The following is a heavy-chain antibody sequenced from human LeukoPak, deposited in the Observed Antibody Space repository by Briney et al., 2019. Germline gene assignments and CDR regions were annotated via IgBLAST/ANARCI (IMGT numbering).Heavy chain of an antibody. V-gene: IGHV4-34*01. J-gene: IGHJ4*02. D-gene: IGHD3-3*01. CDR3: ARYRRRSLRFLEWLKGGYFDY. CDR1: GGSFSGYY. CDR2: INHSGST. Sequence: SETLSLTCAVYGGSFSGYYWSWIRQPPGKGLEWIGEINHSGSTNYNPSLKSRVTISVDTSKNQFSLKLSSVTAADTAVYYCARYRRRSLRFLEWLKGGYFDYWGQGTLVTVSS.